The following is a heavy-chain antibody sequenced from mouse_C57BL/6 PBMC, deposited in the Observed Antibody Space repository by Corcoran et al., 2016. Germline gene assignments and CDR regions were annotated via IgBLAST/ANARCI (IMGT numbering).Heavy chain of an antibody. CDR3: ARSGYDYDEKTFAY. J-gene: IGHJ3*01. CDR2: IFPGSGST. V-gene: IGHV1-75*01. D-gene: IGHD2-4*01. CDR1: GYTCTDYY. Sequence: QVQLQQSGPELVKPGASVKISCKASGYTCTDYYIHWVKQRPGHGLEWIGWIFPGSGSTYYNEKFKGKATLTADKSSSTAYMELRSLTSEDSAVYFCARSGYDYDEKTFAYGGQGTLVAVSA.